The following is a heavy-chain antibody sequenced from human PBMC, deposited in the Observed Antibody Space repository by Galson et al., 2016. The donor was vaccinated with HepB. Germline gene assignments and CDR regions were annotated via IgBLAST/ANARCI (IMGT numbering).Heavy chain of an antibody. J-gene: IGHJ6*02. D-gene: IGHD6-13*01. Sequence: PALVKPTQTLTLTCTFSGFSLSTSGMCVSWIHQPPGKALEWLALIDWDDDKYYSTSLKTRLTISKDTSKNQVVLTMTNMDPVDTATYYCARISRSHYDNYYAMDVWGQGTTVTVSS. CDR3: ARISRSHYDNYYAMDV. V-gene: IGHV2-70*01. CDR1: GFSLSTSGMC. CDR2: IDWDDDK.